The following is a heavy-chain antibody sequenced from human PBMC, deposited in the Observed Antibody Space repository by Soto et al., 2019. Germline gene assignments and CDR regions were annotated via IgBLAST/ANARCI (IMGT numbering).Heavy chain of an antibody. V-gene: IGHV3-15*07. CDR3: TTDSVPAGGPYYGMDV. CDR1: GFTFSNAW. J-gene: IGHJ6*02. Sequence: EVQLVESGGGLVKPGGSLRLSCAASGFTFSNAWMNWVRQAPGKGLEWVGRIKSKTDGGTTDYAAPVKGRFTISRDDSKNTLYLQMNSLKTEDTAVYYCTTDSVPAGGPYYGMDVWGQGTTVTVSS. CDR2: IKSKTDGGTT. D-gene: IGHD2-2*01.